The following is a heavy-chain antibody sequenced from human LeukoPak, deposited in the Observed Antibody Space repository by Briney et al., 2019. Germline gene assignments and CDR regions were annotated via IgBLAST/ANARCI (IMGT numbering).Heavy chain of an antibody. CDR3: ARCTMVRELFDY. D-gene: IGHD3-10*01. Sequence: GSLRLSCAASGFTFSSYWMSWIRQPPGKGLEWIGSIYHSGSTYYNPSLKSRVTISVDTSKNQFSLKLSSVTAADTAVYYCARCTMVRELFDYWGQGTLVTVSS. CDR1: GFTFSSYW. J-gene: IGHJ4*02. CDR2: IYHSGST. V-gene: IGHV4-38-2*01.